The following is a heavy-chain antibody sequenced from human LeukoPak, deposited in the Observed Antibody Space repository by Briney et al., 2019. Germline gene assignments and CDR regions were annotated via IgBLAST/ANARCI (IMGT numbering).Heavy chain of an antibody. Sequence: GGSLRLSCAASGFTSNDYYMSWIRQAPGKRLEWLSYINIGGTNTHYADSVKGRFTISRDNAKKSLYLEMNNLRAEGTAVYYCATDGAGFDTWGQGVLVTVSS. CDR2: INIGGTNT. J-gene: IGHJ5*02. V-gene: IGHV3-11*01. CDR3: ATDGAGFDT. CDR1: GFTSNDYY.